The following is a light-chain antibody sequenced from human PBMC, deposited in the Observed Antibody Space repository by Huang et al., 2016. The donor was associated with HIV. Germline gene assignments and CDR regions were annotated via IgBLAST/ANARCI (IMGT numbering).Light chain of an antibody. CDR2: ATS. CDR1: QDIGNF. Sequence: DIQMTQSPASLSASTGIRVTLTCRASQDIGNFVAWFQQKPGKVPRLLIYATSVLQSGVPSRFIGRGSGTDFSLTITNFQADDVATYYCQRYDSAPRAVGQGTKVDLK. V-gene: IGKV1-27*01. J-gene: IGKJ1*01. CDR3: QRYDSAPRA.